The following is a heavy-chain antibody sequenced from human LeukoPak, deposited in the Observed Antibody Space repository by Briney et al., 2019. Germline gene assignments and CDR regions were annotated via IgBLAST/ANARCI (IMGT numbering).Heavy chain of an antibody. D-gene: IGHD4-11*01. Sequence: ASVKVSCKASGYTFTSYYMHWVRQAPGQGLEWMGIINPSGGSTSYAQKFQGRVTKTRDTSTSTVYMELSSLRSEDTAVYYCAREGGGHTFSSTVTTPRNWFDPWGQGTLVTVSS. CDR3: AREGGGHTFSSTVTTPRNWFDP. J-gene: IGHJ5*02. CDR2: INPSGGST. CDR1: GYTFTSYY. V-gene: IGHV1-46*01.